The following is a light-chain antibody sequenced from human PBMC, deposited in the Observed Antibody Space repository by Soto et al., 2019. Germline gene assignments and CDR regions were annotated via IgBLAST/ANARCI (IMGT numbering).Light chain of an antibody. CDR2: DAS. CDR1: QSVSSN. V-gene: IGKV3-15*01. J-gene: IGKJ1*01. Sequence: EIVMTQSPTTLSVSQGERATLSCRASQSVSSNLAWYQHKPGQAPRLLIYDASTRATGIPARFSGSGSGTEFTLTISSLQSEDFAVYCCQQYYKLPWTFGQGTMVDI. CDR3: QQYYKLPWT.